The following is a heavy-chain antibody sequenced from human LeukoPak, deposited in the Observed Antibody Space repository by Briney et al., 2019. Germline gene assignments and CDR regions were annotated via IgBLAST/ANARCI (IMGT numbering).Heavy chain of an antibody. CDR2: ISYDGSNK. CDR3: ANYGSVSYFAY. Sequence: GRSLRLSCAAPGFTFSNYGMHWVRQAPGKGLEWVALISYDGSNKYYADSVKGRFTISRDNSKNTLYLQMISLRAEDTAVYYCANYGSVSYFAYWGQGTLVTVSS. V-gene: IGHV3-30*18. D-gene: IGHD3-10*01. CDR1: GFTFSNYG. J-gene: IGHJ4*02.